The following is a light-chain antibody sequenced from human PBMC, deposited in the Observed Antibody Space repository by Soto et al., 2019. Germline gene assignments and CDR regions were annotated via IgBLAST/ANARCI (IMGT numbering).Light chain of an antibody. V-gene: IGLV1-40*01. Sequence: QSVLTQPPSVSGAPGQRVTISCTGSSSNIGAGHDVHWYQQLPGTAPKLLIYGNSNRPSGVPDRFSGSKSGTSASLAITGLQAEDDADYYCQSYDRSLSVIFGGGTKLTVL. CDR1: SSNIGAGHD. CDR2: GNS. J-gene: IGLJ2*01. CDR3: QSYDRSLSVI.